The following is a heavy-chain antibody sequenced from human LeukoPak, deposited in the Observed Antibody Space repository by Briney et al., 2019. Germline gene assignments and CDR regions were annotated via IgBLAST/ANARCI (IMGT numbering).Heavy chain of an antibody. CDR3: ARYTAAAGRD. Sequence: GGSLRLSCAASGFTFSSYSMNWVRQAPGKGLEWVSSTSSSSSYIYYADSVRGRFTISRDNAKNSLYLQMNSLRAEDTAVYYCARYTAAAGRDWGQGTLVTVSS. J-gene: IGHJ4*02. D-gene: IGHD6-13*01. CDR2: TSSSSSYI. CDR1: GFTFSSYS. V-gene: IGHV3-21*01.